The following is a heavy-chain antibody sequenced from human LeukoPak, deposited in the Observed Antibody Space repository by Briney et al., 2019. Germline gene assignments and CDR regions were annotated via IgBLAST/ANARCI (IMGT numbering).Heavy chain of an antibody. D-gene: IGHD1-26*01. J-gene: IGHJ3*02. CDR1: GFTFSSYA. CDR2: VTGSGGST. Sequence: PGGSLRLSCAASGFTFSSYALSWVRQAPGKGVEWVSGVTGSGGSTYYADSVKGRFTISRDNSKNALYLQMNSLRAEDTAVYYCAKPGGLVGPKGGAFDIWGQGTMVTVSS. V-gene: IGHV3-23*01. CDR3: AKPGGLVGPKGGAFDI.